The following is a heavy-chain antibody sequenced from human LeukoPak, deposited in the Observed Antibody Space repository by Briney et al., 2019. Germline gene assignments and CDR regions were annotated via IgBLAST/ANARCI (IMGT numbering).Heavy chain of an antibody. V-gene: IGHV3-30*18. J-gene: IGHJ4*02. CDR2: ISYDGSNK. CDR3: AKDTQPYYYDSSGTTDY. Sequence: GGSLRLSCAASGFTFSNYGMHWVRQAPGKGLEWVAVISYDGSNKYYADSVKGRFTISRDNSKNTLYLQVNSLRAEDTAVYYCAKDTQPYYYDSSGTTDYWGQGTLVTVSS. D-gene: IGHD3-22*01. CDR1: GFTFSNYG.